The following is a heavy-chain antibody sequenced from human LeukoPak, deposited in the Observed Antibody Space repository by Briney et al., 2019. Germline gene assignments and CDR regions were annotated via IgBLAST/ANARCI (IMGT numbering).Heavy chain of an antibody. CDR1: GGSLSSYY. Sequence: SETLSLTSTVSGGSLSSYYWSWIRQPAGNGLEWIGRIFTSGSTNYNPSLKSRVTMSVDTSKNQFSLKLSSVTAADTAVYYCAREGYSSIWPFDYWGQGTLVTVSS. CDR3: AREGYSSIWPFDY. J-gene: IGHJ4*02. V-gene: IGHV4-4*07. CDR2: IFTSGST. D-gene: IGHD6-13*01.